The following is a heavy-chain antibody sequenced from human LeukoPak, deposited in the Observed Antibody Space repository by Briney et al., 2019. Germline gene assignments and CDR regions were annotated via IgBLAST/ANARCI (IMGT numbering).Heavy chain of an antibody. CDR1: RFTFSDYA. V-gene: IGHV3-23*01. CDR2: IGNSGHST. Sequence: GGSLRLSCAASRFTFSDYAMSWVRQAPGKGLEWVSGIGNSGHSTYYADSVKGRFTISRDNSRNTLYLQMNSLRVEETALFYCAKDFSSGYLGDGFDIWGQGTMVTVSA. CDR3: AKDFSSGYLGDGFDI. D-gene: IGHD3-22*01. J-gene: IGHJ3*02.